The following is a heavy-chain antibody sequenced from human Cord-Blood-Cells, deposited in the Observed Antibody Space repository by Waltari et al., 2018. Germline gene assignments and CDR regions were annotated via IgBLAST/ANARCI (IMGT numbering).Heavy chain of an antibody. Sequence: QVQLVQSGAEVKKPGSSVKVSCKASGGTFSSYAISWVRQAPGQGLEWMGGINPIFGTENYERKFQGRVTITAEESTSTAYMELSSLRSEDTAVYYCARDAGGTTVVRGYYYMDVWGKGTTVTVSS. CDR1: GGTFSSYA. J-gene: IGHJ6*03. V-gene: IGHV1-69*01. CDR3: ARDAGGTTVVRGYYYMDV. D-gene: IGHD4-17*01. CDR2: INPIFGTE.